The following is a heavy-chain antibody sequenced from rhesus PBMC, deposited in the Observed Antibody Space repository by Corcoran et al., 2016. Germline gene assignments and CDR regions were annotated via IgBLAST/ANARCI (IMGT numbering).Heavy chain of an antibody. CDR3: ARENRGRQRVQLVDY. CDR2: IGWSSGSS. D-gene: IGHD5-42*01. Sequence: QVQLQESGPGLLKPSETLSPTCAVSGYSISSGYGWSWIRQPPGKGLEGLGYIGWSSGSSNYHPSLKSRVTISKDPSKNQFSRKLSSVTAADTAVYFCARENRGRQRVQLVDYWGQGVLVTVSS. V-gene: IGHV4-127*01. J-gene: IGHJ4*01. CDR1: GYSISSGYG.